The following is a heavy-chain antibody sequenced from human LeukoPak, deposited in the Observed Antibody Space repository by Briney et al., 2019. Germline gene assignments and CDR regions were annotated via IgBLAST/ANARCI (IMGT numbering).Heavy chain of an antibody. CDR3: ARDRIAARSCMDV. CDR2: IIPIFGTA. D-gene: IGHD6-6*01. V-gene: IGHV1-69*13. CDR1: GYTFTSYD. Sequence: SVKVSCKASGYTFTSYDINWVRQATGQGLEWMGGIIPIFGTANYAQKFQGRVTITADESTSTAYMELSSLRSEDTAVYYCARDRIAARSCMDVWGQGTTVTVSS. J-gene: IGHJ6*02.